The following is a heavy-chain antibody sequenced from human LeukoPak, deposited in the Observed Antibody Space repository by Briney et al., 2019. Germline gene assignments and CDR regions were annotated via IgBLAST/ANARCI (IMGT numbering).Heavy chain of an antibody. CDR2: ISGSGGNT. J-gene: IGHJ4*02. Sequence: GGSLRLSCAASGFTFSSYAMSWVRQAPGKGLEWVSAISGSGGNTYYADSVKGRFTISRDNSKNTLYLQMNSLRAEDTAVYYCARRLYRGSYYFDSWGQGTLVTVSS. V-gene: IGHV3-23*01. CDR1: GFTFSSYA. CDR3: ARRLYRGSYYFDS. D-gene: IGHD1-26*01.